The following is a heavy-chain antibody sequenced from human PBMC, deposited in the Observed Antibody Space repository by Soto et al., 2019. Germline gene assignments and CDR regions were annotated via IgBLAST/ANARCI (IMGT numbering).Heavy chain of an antibody. D-gene: IGHD6-6*01. J-gene: IGHJ5*02. CDR3: AKEDYSSSSDWFDP. CDR2: ISGSGHST. CDR1: GFTFRNYG. Sequence: ALRLSCEASGFTFRNYGMSWVRQAPRKGLEWVSGISGSGHSTYSADSVRGRFTISRDNSKNTLYLQMNSLRAEDTAVYYCAKEDYSSSSDWFDPWGQGTLVTVSS. V-gene: IGHV3-23*01.